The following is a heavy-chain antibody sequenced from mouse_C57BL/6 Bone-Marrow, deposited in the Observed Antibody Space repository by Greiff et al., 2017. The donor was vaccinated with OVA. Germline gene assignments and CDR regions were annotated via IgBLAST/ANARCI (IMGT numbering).Heavy chain of an antibody. D-gene: IGHD1-1*01. V-gene: IGHV1-9*01. J-gene: IGHJ2*01. Sequence: VKLMESGAELMKPGASVKLSCKATGYTFTGYWIEWVKQRPGHGLEWIGEILPGSGSTNYNEKFKGKATFTADTSSNTAYMQLSSLTTEDSAIYYCARWKGIYYYGSSRDYFDYWGQGTTLTVSS. CDR2: ILPGSGST. CDR3: ARWKGIYYYGSSRDYFDY. CDR1: GYTFTGYW.